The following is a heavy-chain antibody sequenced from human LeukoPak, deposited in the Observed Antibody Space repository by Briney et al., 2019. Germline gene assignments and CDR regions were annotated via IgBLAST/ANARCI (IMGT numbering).Heavy chain of an antibody. Sequence: GGSLRLSCAACGFTFSSYAMSWVRQAPGKGLEWVSVISGSGGSTYYADSVKGRFTISRDNSKNTLYLQMNSLRAEDTAVYYCAKVPYSGSYYSYLDYWGQGTLVTVSS. CDR3: AKVPYSGSYYSYLDY. CDR1: GFTFSSYA. J-gene: IGHJ4*02. D-gene: IGHD1-26*01. CDR2: ISGSGGST. V-gene: IGHV3-23*01.